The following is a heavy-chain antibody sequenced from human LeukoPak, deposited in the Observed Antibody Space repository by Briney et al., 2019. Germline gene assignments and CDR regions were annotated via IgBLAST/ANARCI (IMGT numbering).Heavy chain of an antibody. CDR3: AKVAYDFWSGYLDY. V-gene: IGHV3-30*02. D-gene: IGHD3-3*01. J-gene: IGHJ4*02. Sequence: PGGSLRLSCAASGFTFSNYGMHWVRQAPGKGLEWVAVIWYDGSNKYYTDCVKGRFTISRDNSKNTLYLQMNSLRAEDTALYYCAKVAYDFWSGYLDYWGQGALVTVSS. CDR2: IWYDGSNK. CDR1: GFTFSNYG.